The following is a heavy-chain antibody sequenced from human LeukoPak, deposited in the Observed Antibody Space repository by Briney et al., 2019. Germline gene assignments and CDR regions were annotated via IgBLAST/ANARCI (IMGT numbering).Heavy chain of an antibody. J-gene: IGHJ4*02. CDR2: IYTSGST. Sequence: PSETLSLTCTVSGGSISSYYWSWIRQPAGKGLEWIGRIYTSGSTNYNPSLKSRVTMSVDTSKNQFSLKLSSVTAADTAVYYCARVGYYDSSGYYPFDYWGQGTLVTVSS. D-gene: IGHD3-22*01. CDR1: GGSISSYY. CDR3: ARVGYYDSSGYYPFDY. V-gene: IGHV4-4*07.